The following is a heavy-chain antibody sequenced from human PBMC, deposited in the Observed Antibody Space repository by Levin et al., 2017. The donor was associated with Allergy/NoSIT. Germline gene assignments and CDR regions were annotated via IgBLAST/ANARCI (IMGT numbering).Heavy chain of an antibody. CDR3: ARDPGLDAYYFSGMDV. J-gene: IGHJ6*02. D-gene: IGHD3-16*01. CDR1: GGSFSDYY. Sequence: SETLSLTCAVYGGSFSDYYWSWIRQPPGKGLEWIGDVNQSGSTNYNPSLKTRLTISVDKSKKQFSLRLSSVLAADTAVYYCARDPGLDAYYFSGMDVWCQGTIVAVSS. V-gene: IGHV4-34*01. CDR2: VNQSGST.